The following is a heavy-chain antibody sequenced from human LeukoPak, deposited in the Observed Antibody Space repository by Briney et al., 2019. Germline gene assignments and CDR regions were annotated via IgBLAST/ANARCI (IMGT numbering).Heavy chain of an antibody. V-gene: IGHV3-74*01. Sequence: GGSLRLSCAASGFTFSSYWMHWVRQAPGKGLVWVSRIKIDGSSTFYADSVKGRFTTSRDNAKNSLYLQMNSLRAEDTAVYYCASGVDYWGQGTLVTVSS. CDR1: GFTFSSYW. CDR2: IKIDGSST. CDR3: ASGVDY. J-gene: IGHJ4*02. D-gene: IGHD3-16*01.